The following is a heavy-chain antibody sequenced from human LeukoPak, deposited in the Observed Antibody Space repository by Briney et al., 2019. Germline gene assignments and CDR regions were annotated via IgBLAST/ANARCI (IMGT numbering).Heavy chain of an antibody. CDR3: ARGGNHGDYWYFDL. CDR1: GFTFSSYS. CDR2: ISSSSSYI. Sequence: GGSLRLSCAASGFTFSSYSMNWVRQAPGKGLEWVSSISSSSSYIYYADSVKGRFTISRDNAKNSLYLQMNSLRAEDTAVYYCARGGNHGDYWYFDLWGRGTLVTVSS. V-gene: IGHV3-21*01. D-gene: IGHD4-17*01. J-gene: IGHJ2*01.